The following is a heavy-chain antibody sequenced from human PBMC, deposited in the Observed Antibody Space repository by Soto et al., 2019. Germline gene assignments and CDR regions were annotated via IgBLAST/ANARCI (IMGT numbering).Heavy chain of an antibody. D-gene: IGHD3-10*01. Sequence: EVQLVESGGGLVKPGGSLRLSCAASGFTFSSYSMNWVRQAPGKGLEWVSSISSSSSYIYYADSVKGRFTISRDNAKNSLYLQMNSLRAEDTAVYYCARKITMVRGVYNWFAPCGQGTLVTVSS. CDR3: ARKITMVRGVYNWFAP. CDR2: ISSSSSYI. J-gene: IGHJ5*02. V-gene: IGHV3-21*01. CDR1: GFTFSSYS.